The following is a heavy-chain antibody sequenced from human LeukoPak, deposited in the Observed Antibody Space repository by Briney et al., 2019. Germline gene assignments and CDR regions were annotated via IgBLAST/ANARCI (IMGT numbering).Heavy chain of an antibody. D-gene: IGHD2-15*01. J-gene: IGHJ4*02. CDR3: ARAIHCSGGSCYFDY. Sequence: PSETLSLTCTVSGGSISSGSYYWSWIRQPAGKGLEWIGRIYTSGSTNYNPSLKSRVTISVDTSKNQFSLKLSSVTAADTAVYYCARAIHCSGGSCYFDYWGQGTLVTVSS. CDR2: IYTSGST. V-gene: IGHV4-61*02. CDR1: GGSISSGSYY.